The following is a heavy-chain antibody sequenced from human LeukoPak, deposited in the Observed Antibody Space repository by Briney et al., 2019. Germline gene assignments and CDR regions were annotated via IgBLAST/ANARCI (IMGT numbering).Heavy chain of an antibody. CDR1: GGSISSSSYY. J-gene: IGHJ4*02. CDR2: INHSGST. V-gene: IGHV4-39*07. CDR3: ARGIWSGYYTIDY. D-gene: IGHD3-3*01. Sequence: SETLSLTCTVSGGSISSSSYYWSWIRQPPGKGLEWIGEINHSGSTNYNPSLRSRVTISVDTSKNQFSLKLSSVTAADTAVYYCARGIWSGYYTIDYWGQGTLVTVSS.